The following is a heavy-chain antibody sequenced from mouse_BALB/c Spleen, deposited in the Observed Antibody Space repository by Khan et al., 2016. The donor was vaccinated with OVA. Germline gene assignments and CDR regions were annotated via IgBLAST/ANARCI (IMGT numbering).Heavy chain of an antibody. CDR3: LRSLFYYGSAYEGFAY. D-gene: IGHD1-1*01. Sequence: VQLQQSGPELVKPGASVKMSCKASGYTFTSYVKHWVKQKPGQGLEWIGYISPNNDGSKYNEKFRGKATLTSDKSSSTAYMELSSLPSEDSAVYYCLRSLFYYGSAYEGFAYWGQGTLVTVSA. V-gene: IGHV1S136*01. J-gene: IGHJ3*01. CDR1: GYTFTSYV. CDR2: ISPNNDGS.